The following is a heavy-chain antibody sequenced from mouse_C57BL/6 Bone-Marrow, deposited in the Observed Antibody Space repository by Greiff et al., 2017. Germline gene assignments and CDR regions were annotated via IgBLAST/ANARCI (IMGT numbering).Heavy chain of an antibody. CDR2: IDPSDSET. J-gene: IGHJ4*01. V-gene: IGHV1-52*01. D-gene: IGHD2-4*01. Sequence: QVQLQQPGAELVRPGSSVKLSCKASGYTFTSYWMHWVKQRPIQGLEWIGNIDPSDSETHYNQKFKDKATLTVDKSCSTAYMQLSSLTSEDSAVYYCARGDYDGYAMDYWGQGTSVTVSS. CDR3: ARGDYDGYAMDY. CDR1: GYTFTSYW.